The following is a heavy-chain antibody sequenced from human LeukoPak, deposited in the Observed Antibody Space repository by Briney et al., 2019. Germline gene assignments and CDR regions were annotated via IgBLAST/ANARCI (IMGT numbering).Heavy chain of an antibody. CDR3: AKHLTATNTYIFFGLDV. Sequence: PGGSLRLSCAASGFTFDDYGMSWVRQAPGKGLEWVSGINWNGGSTGYADSVKGRFTISRDNAKNSLYLQLSSLRPEDTALYYCAKHLTATNTYIFFGLDVWGQGTSVTVSS. J-gene: IGHJ6*02. CDR2: INWNGGST. V-gene: IGHV3-20*04. D-gene: IGHD1-26*01. CDR1: GFTFDDYG.